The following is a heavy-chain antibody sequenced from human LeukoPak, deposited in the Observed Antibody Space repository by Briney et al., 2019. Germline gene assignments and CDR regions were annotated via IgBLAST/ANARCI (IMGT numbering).Heavy chain of an antibody. Sequence: GASVKVSCKASGYTFTSYYVHWVRQAPGQGLEWMGIISPSGASTSYAQKFQGRVTMTRDMSTSTVYMELGSLISEDTAVYYCARGSSRGPRDAFDFWGQGTMVTLSS. J-gene: IGHJ3*01. D-gene: IGHD2-15*01. CDR2: ISPSGAST. CDR3: ARGSSRGPRDAFDF. V-gene: IGHV1-46*01. CDR1: GYTFTSYY.